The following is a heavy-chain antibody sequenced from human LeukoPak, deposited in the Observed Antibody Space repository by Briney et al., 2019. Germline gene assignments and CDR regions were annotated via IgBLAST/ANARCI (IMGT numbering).Heavy chain of an antibody. CDR1: GGTFSSYA. J-gene: IGHJ3*02. CDR3: ARDLVPFYDRDERSAFDI. CDR2: IIPIFGTA. D-gene: IGHD3-22*01. V-gene: IGHV1-69*13. Sequence: GASVKVSCKASGGTFSSYAISWVRQAPGQGLEWMGGIIPIFGTANYAQKFQGRVTITADESTSTAYMELSSLRSEDKAVYYCARDLVPFYDRDERSAFDIWGQGTMVTVSS.